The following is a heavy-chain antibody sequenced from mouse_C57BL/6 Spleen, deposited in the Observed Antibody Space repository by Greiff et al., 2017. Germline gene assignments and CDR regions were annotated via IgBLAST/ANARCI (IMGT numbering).Heavy chain of an antibody. CDR2: IRNKANGYTT. Sequence: EVQVVESGGGLVQPGGSLSLSCAASGFTFTDYYMSWVRQPPGKALEWLGFIRNKANGYTTEYSASVKGRFTISRDNSQSILYLQMNALRAEDSATYYCARSRYYGSSYPYYFDYWGQGTTLTVSS. CDR1: GFTFTDYY. V-gene: IGHV7-3*01. J-gene: IGHJ2*01. D-gene: IGHD1-1*01. CDR3: ARSRYYGSSYPYYFDY.